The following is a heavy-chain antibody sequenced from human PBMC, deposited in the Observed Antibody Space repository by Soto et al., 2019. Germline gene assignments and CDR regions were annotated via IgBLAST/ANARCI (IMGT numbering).Heavy chain of an antibody. CDR2: ISGSGGST. D-gene: IGHD1-26*01. Sequence: EVQLLESGGGLVQPGGSLRLSCAASGFTFSSYAMSWVRQAPGKGLEWVSAISGSGGSTYYADSVKGRFTISRDNSKNTLYLQMNSLRAEDTAVYYCATWYSGRYYESANWGQGTLVTVSS. CDR3: ATWYSGRYYESAN. V-gene: IGHV3-23*01. J-gene: IGHJ4*02. CDR1: GFTFSSYA.